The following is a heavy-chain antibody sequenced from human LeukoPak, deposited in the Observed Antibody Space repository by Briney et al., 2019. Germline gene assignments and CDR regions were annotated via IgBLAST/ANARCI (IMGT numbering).Heavy chain of an antibody. D-gene: IGHD6-13*01. CDR1: GYTFTSYD. J-gene: IGHJ6*02. Sequence: ASVKVSCKASGYTFTSYDIHWVRQATGQGLEWMGWMNPNSGNTGYAQKFQGRVTMTRNTSISTAYMELSSLRSEDTAVYYCASCLSSSLYNPYYYYGMDVWGQGTTVTVSS. CDR2: MNPNSGNT. V-gene: IGHV1-8*01. CDR3: ASCLSSSLYNPYYYYGMDV.